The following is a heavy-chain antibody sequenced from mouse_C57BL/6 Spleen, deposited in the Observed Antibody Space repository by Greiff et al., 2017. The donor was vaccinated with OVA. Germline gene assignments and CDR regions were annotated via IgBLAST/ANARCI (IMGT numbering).Heavy chain of an antibody. CDR3: ARGRYGSSYWYFDV. D-gene: IGHD1-1*01. J-gene: IGHJ1*03. V-gene: IGHV3-6*01. CDR1: GYSITSGYY. CDR2: ISYDGSN. Sequence: EVKLQESGPGLVKPSQSLSLTCSVTGYSITSGYYWNWIRQFPGNKLEWMGYISYDGSNNYNPSLKNRISITRDTSKNQFFLKLNSVTTEDTATYYCARGRYGSSYWYFDVWGTGTTVTVSS.